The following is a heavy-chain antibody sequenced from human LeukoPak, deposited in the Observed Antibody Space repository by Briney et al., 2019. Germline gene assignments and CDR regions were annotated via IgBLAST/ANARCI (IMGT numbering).Heavy chain of an antibody. D-gene: IGHD4-11*01. CDR3: ASVTVTTWAPDGHMDV. Sequence: SVKVSCKASGGTFSNYAISWVRQAPGQRLEWMGRIIPMFGTTNYAQNFQGRVTITTDESTSTAYMEVSGLRIEDTAVYYCASVTVTTWAPDGHMDVWGKGTTVTVSS. J-gene: IGHJ6*03. V-gene: IGHV1-69*05. CDR1: GGTFSNYA. CDR2: IIPMFGTT.